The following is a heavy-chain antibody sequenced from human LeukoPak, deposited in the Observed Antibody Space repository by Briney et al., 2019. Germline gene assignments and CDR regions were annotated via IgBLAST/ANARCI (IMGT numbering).Heavy chain of an antibody. CDR3: ARYNYDFWSGYSKWFDP. V-gene: IGHV4-4*07. Sequence: PSETLSLTCTVSGGSISSYYWSWIRQPAGKGLEWIGRIYTSGSTNYNPSLKSRVTMSVDTSKNQFSLKLSSVTAADTAVYYCARYNYDFWSGYSKWFDPWGQGTLVTVSS. CDR2: IYTSGST. D-gene: IGHD3-3*01. J-gene: IGHJ5*02. CDR1: GGSISSYY.